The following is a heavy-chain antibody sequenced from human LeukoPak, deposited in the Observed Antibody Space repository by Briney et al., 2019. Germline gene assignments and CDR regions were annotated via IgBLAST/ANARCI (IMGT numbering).Heavy chain of an antibody. V-gene: IGHV1-2*02. CDR1: GYTFTGYY. CDR3: ARDSSIQLWSPDSWFDP. J-gene: IGHJ5*02. CDR2: INPNSGGT. Sequence: ASVKVSCKASGYTFTGYYMHWVRQAPGQGLEWMGWINPNSGGTNYAQKFQGRVTMTRDTSISTAYMELSRLRSDDTAVYYCARDSSIQLWSPDSWFDPWGQGTLVTVSS. D-gene: IGHD5-18*01.